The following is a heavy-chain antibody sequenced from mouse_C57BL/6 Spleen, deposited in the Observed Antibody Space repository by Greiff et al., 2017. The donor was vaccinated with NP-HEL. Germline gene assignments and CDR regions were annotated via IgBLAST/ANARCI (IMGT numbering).Heavy chain of an antibody. D-gene: IGHD1-1*01. CDR2: ISDGGSYT. CDR1: GFTFSSYA. Sequence: EVQLVESGGGLVKPGGSLKLSCAASGFTFSSYAMSWVRQTPEKRLEWVATISDGGSYTYYPDNVKGRFTISRDNAKNNLYLQMSHLKSEDTAMYYCARVRADYYGSSPYAMDYWSQRTSVTVSS. J-gene: IGHJ4*01. V-gene: IGHV5-4*01. CDR3: ARVRADYYGSSPYAMDY.